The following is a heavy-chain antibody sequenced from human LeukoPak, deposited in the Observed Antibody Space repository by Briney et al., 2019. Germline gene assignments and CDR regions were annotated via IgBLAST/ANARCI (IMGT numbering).Heavy chain of an antibody. D-gene: IGHD2-21*02. J-gene: IGHJ5*02. V-gene: IGHV3-74*01. Sequence: GGSLRLSCAASGFTFSSYWMHWVRQAPGKGLVWVSRINTDGTSTTYADSVKGRFTISRDNAKTTVALQMNSLRREDTAVYYFARDSGDCGGDCPRWFDAWGQGTLVTVSS. CDR1: GFTFSSYW. CDR3: ARDSGDCGGDCPRWFDA. CDR2: INTDGTST.